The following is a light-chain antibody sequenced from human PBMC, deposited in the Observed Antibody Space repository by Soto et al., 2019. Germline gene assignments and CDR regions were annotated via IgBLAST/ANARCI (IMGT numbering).Light chain of an antibody. V-gene: IGKV3-20*01. CDR3: QQCGGSST. J-gene: IGKJ5*01. CDR1: QSISDT. Sequence: EIVMTQSPATLAVSAGVRATRACSASQSISDTLAWYQQKPGQAPRLLIHGASMRATGIPDRFSGSGSGTDFTLTISRLEPEDFAVYYCQQCGGSSTFGQGTDWRL. CDR2: GAS.